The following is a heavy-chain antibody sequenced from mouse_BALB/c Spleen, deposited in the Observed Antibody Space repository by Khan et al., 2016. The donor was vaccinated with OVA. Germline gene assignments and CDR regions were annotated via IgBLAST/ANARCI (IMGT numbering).Heavy chain of an antibody. CDR2: INTYTGEP. Sequence: QIQLVPSGPELKKPGETVKISCKASGYTFTNYGMNWVKQAPGKGLKWMGWINTYTGEPTYADDFKGRFAFSLESSASTAYLQINNLKNEDTATYFCTSGGYWYFDVWGAGTTVTVSS. J-gene: IGHJ1*01. CDR3: TSGGYWYFDV. D-gene: IGHD1-1*02. CDR1: GYTFTNYG. V-gene: IGHV9-3-1*01.